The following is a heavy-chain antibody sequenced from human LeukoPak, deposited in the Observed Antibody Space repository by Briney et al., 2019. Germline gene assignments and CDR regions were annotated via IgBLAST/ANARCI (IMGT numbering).Heavy chain of an antibody. CDR3: ARDDCGGDCYSPVYGMDV. J-gene: IGHJ6*02. CDR1: GYTFSGHY. V-gene: IGHV1-46*01. CDR2: INPSGGST. Sequence: GASVKVSCKASGYTFSGHYLHWVRQAPGQGLEWMGIINPSGGSTSYAQKFQGRVTMTRDTSTSTVYMELSSLRSEDTAVYYCARDDCGGDCYSPVYGMDVWGQGTTVTVSS. D-gene: IGHD2-21*02.